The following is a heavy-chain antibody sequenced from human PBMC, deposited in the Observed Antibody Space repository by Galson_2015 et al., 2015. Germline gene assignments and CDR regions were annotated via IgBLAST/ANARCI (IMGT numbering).Heavy chain of an antibody. CDR1: GFTFDSYS. V-gene: IGHV3-21*01. Sequence: SLRLSCAASGFTFDSYSMNWVRQAPGKGLEWVSSISSSSHYIYYADSVKGRFTISRDNARTSLCLQMNSLRVEDTAVYYCVRDHFRQLTTFDPWGQGTLVTVSS. CDR3: VRDHFRQLTTFDP. D-gene: IGHD3-22*01. J-gene: IGHJ5*02. CDR2: ISSSSHYI.